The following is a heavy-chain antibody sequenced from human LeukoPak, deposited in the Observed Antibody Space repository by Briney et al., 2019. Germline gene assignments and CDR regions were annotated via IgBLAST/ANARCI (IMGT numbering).Heavy chain of an antibody. Sequence: GGSLRLSCAASGFTFSSYAMSWVRQAPGKGLEWVSSISSSSSYIYYADSVKGRFTISRDNAKNSLYLQMNSLRAEDTAVYYCARGEWGYFDYWGQGTLVTVSS. CDR3: ARGEWGYFDY. CDR2: ISSSSSYI. D-gene: IGHD7-27*01. V-gene: IGHV3-21*01. CDR1: GFTFSSYA. J-gene: IGHJ4*02.